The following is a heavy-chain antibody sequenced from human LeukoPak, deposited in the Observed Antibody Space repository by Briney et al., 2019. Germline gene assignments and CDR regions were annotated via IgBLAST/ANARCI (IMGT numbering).Heavy chain of an antibody. CDR2: ISGSSNTI. CDR1: GFTFSSYS. D-gene: IGHD4-17*01. V-gene: IGHV3-48*02. J-gene: IGHJ4*02. Sequence: GGSLRLSCAASGFTFSSYSMNWVRQSPGKGLEWVSYISGSSNTIYYADSVKGRFTISRDNAKNSLYLQMNSLRDEDTAVYYCARAVTTVTKGGLVFDYWGQGTLVTVSS. CDR3: ARAVTTVTKGGLVFDY.